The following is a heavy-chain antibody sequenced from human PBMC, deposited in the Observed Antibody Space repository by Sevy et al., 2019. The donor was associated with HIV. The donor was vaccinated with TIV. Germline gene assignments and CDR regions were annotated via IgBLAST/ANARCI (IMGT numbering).Heavy chain of an antibody. CDR2: ISSSSSYI. CDR3: ARAGTRNGFDI. Sequence: GGSLRLSCAASEFTFSSYSMNWVRQAPGKGLEWVSSISSSSSYIYYADSVKGRFTISRDNAKNSLYLQMNSLRAEDTALYYCARAGTRNGFDIWGQGTMVTVSS. J-gene: IGHJ3*02. D-gene: IGHD3-10*01. V-gene: IGHV3-21*01. CDR1: EFTFSSYS.